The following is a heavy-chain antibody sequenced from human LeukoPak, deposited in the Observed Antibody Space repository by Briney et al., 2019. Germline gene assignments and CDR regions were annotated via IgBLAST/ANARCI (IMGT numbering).Heavy chain of an antibody. CDR1: GGSISSYY. V-gene: IGHV4-59*01. Sequence: SETLSLTCTVSGGSISSYYWSWIRQPPGKGLEWIGYIYYGGSTNYNPSLKSRVTISVDTSKNQFSLKLSSVTAADTAVYYCARISPVVVITSAWFDPWGQGTLVTVSS. J-gene: IGHJ5*02. D-gene: IGHD3-22*01. CDR3: ARISPVVVITSAWFDP. CDR2: IYYGGST.